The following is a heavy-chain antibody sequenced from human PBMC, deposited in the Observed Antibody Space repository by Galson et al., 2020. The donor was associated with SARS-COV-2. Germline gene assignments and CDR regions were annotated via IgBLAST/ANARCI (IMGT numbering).Heavy chain of an antibody. CDR1: GFTFSSYW. Sequence: SCAASGFTFSSYWMSWVRQAPGKGLEWVANIKQDGSEKYYVDSVKGRFTISRDNAKNSLYLQMNSLRAEDTAVYYCARDESGAGQWLVHFDYWGQGTLVTVSS. CDR2: IKQDGSEK. CDR3: ARDESGAGQWLVHFDY. J-gene: IGHJ4*02. D-gene: IGHD6-19*01. V-gene: IGHV3-7*03.